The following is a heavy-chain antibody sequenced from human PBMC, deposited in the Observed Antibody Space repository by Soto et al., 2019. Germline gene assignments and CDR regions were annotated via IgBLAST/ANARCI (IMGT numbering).Heavy chain of an antibody. CDR1: GGSVSSNSYS. Sequence: QLQLQESGPGLVKPSETLSLTCTVSGGSVSSNSYSWGWIRQSPGKGLEWIGTIYSSENTYYNPSLVSRVTISVDTSMTEFSLRLRSVTAADTAVYYCARLNGYCVSTSCHVYYGMDVWGQGTTVTVSS. CDR2: IYSSENT. J-gene: IGHJ6*02. D-gene: IGHD2-2*03. CDR3: ARLNGYCVSTSCHVYYGMDV. V-gene: IGHV4-39*01.